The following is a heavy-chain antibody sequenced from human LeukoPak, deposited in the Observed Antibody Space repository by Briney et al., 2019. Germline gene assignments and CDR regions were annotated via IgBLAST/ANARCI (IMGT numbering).Heavy chain of an antibody. V-gene: IGHV3-15*01. CDR2: IKSKTDGGKT. Sequence: GGSLRLSCAASGFTFSNAWMSWVRQAPGKGLEWVALIKSKTDGGKTDSAAPVNGRFTISRDNSKNMQNMHMNTVKTEDTAVYYCATNTVGYCSGGSCYLAGGYCDYGGQGTVVSVST. D-gene: IGHD2-15*01. CDR1: GFTFSNAW. J-gene: IGHJ4*02. CDR3: ATNTVGYCSGGSCYLAGGYCDY.